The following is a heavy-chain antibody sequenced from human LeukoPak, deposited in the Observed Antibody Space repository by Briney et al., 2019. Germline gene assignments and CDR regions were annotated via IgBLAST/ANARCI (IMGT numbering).Heavy chain of an antibody. CDR1: GVTLSPYG. Sequence: PGGSLRLSCAASGVTLSPYGMHWVRQAPGKGLEWVAVISYEGGTQHYADSVKGRFIISRDNPRNTLYLQMNSLRDEDTAVYYCATSVIRAQGTLVTVSS. D-gene: IGHD2-21*01. CDR2: ISYEGGTQ. V-gene: IGHV3-30*03. J-gene: IGHJ4*02. CDR3: ATSVI.